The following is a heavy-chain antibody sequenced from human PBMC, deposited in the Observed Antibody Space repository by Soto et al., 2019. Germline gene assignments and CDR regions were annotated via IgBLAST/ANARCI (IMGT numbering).Heavy chain of an antibody. V-gene: IGHV3-7*03. Sequence: GGSLRLSCAASGFTFSSYLMSWVRQAPGKGLEWVANIKQDGIEKYYVESVKGRFTISRDNANNSLYLQMNSLRADDTAEYYCDSSNYEDYYYGMDVWGHGTTVTVSS. CDR1: GFTFSSYL. CDR3: DSSNYEDYYYGMDV. J-gene: IGHJ6*02. D-gene: IGHD4-4*01. CDR2: IKQDGIEK.